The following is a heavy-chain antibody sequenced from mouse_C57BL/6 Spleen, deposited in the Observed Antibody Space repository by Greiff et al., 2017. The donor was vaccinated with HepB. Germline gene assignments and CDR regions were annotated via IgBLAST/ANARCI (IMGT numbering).Heavy chain of an antibody. CDR2: SRNKANDYTT. J-gene: IGHJ2*01. CDR1: GFTFSDFY. D-gene: IGHD1-1*01. V-gene: IGHV7-1*01. CDR3: ARDAYYGSFDY. Sequence: EVQGVESGGGLVQSGRSLRLSCATSGFTFSDFYMEWVRQAPGKGLEWIAASRNKANDYTTEYSASVKGRFIVSRDTSQSILYLQMNALRAEDTASYYCARDAYYGSFDYWGQGTTLTVSS.